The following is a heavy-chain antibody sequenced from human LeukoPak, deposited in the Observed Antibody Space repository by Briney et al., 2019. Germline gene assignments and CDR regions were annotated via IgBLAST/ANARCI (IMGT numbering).Heavy chain of an antibody. CDR3: VRAIGPMGMITNFDF. J-gene: IGHJ4*02. CDR1: GFTFSSYG. CDR2: ISGSGDQT. V-gene: IGHV3-23*01. D-gene: IGHD3-16*01. Sequence: GGSLRLSCVASGFTFSSYGMGWVRQPQGKGLEWVSLISGSGDQTFYADLVKGRFTISRDISENTIYLQMNSLRIDDTDMYYCVRAIGPMGMITNFDFWGQGSLVTVSS.